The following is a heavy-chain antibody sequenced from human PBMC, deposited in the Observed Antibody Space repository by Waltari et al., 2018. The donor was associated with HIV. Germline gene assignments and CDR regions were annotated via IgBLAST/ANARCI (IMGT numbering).Heavy chain of an antibody. J-gene: IGHJ5*02. CDR1: GLIFDDYG. Sequence: EVHLVASGGGLVQPGGSLRLPCAASGLIFDDYGMHWVRQAPGKGLEWISGISWDSGRIGYADSVRGRFTISRDNAKNFVYLQMNSLRGDDTAFYYCARGPLYDWFDPWGQGTLVTVSS. CDR3: ARGPLYDWFDP. D-gene: IGHD2-8*01. CDR2: ISWDSGRI. V-gene: IGHV3-9*01.